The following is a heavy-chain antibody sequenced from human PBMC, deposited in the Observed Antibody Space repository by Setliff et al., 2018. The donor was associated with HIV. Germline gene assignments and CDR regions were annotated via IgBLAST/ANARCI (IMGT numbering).Heavy chain of an antibody. Sequence: SETLSLTCTVSGGSFSNFFWNWIRQPPGKGLEWIGYINSSWTTNYNPSLKSRVNISIDPSKNHFTLRLSSVTVADTAVYYCARRGRFMGWFDPWGQGSLVTVSS. V-gene: IGHV4-4*09. D-gene: IGHD3-3*01. J-gene: IGHJ5*02. CDR2: INSSWTT. CDR1: GGSFSNFF. CDR3: ARRGRFMGWFDP.